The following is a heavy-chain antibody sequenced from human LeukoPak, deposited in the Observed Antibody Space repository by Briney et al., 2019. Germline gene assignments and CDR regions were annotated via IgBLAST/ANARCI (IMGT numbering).Heavy chain of an antibody. Sequence: GGSLRLSCGASGFTFSNYWMSWVRQTPGKGLEWVINISQDGSGKNYADSVEGRFTISRDNAKNSLYLQMNSLRAEDTAVYYCARDDAPALLWFGETGVDYWGQGTLVTVSS. CDR2: ISQDGSGK. CDR1: GFTFSNYW. D-gene: IGHD3-10*01. CDR3: ARDDAPALLWFGETGVDY. V-gene: IGHV3-7*03. J-gene: IGHJ4*02.